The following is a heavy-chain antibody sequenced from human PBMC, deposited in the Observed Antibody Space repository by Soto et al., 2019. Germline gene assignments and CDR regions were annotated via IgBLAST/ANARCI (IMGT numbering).Heavy chain of an antibody. CDR3: VKFRGRAYNYYYMDV. V-gene: IGHV3-23*01. CDR2: YGGSGGST. Sequence: DVQLLESGGGLAQRGGSLRLSCAASGFSFSTYGMTWVRQAPGKGLEWVSYGGSGGSTYYADSVKGRFTISRDNSKNTLDLQINSLRAEDTAVYYCVKFRGRAYNYYYMDVWGNGTTVTVSS. CDR1: GFSFSTYG. J-gene: IGHJ6*03. D-gene: IGHD3-16*01.